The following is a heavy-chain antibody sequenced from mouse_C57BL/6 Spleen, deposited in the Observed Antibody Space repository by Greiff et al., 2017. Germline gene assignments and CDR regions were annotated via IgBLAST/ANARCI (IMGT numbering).Heavy chain of an antibody. CDR3: ARVPLTGYYSDY. V-gene: IGHV3-6*01. CDR2: ISYDGSN. Sequence: EVQLQESGPGLVKPSQSLSLTCSVTGYSITSGYYWNWIRQFPGNKLEWMGYISYDGSNNYNPSLKNRISITRDTSKNQFFLKLNSVTTEDTATYNCARVPLTGYYSDYWGLGTTLTVSS. D-gene: IGHD4-1*01. J-gene: IGHJ2*01. CDR1: GYSITSGYY.